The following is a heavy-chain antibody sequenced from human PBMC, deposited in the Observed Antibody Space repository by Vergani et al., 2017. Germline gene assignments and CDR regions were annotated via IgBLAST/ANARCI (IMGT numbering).Heavy chain of an antibody. CDR1: GFTFSSYG. D-gene: IGHD1-26*01. J-gene: IGHJ6*01. CDR3: AKDAGSYNCNYGGMDG. Sequence: QVQLVESGGGVVQPGGSLRLSCAASGFTFSSYGMHWVRQAPGKGLEWVAFIRYDGSKKYYADSVKGRFTISRENSKNTLYLQMNSLRAEDTAVYYCAKDAGSYNCNYGGMDGGREGRTVTVSS. CDR2: IRYDGSKK. V-gene: IGHV3-30*02.